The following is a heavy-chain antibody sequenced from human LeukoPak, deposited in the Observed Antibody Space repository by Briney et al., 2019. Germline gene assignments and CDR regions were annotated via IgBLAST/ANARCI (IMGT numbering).Heavy chain of an antibody. CDR2: IYHSGST. V-gene: IGHV4-4*02. J-gene: IGHJ4*02. Sequence: SETLSLTCAVSGGSISSSNWWSWVRQPPGKGLEWIGEIYHSGSTNYNPSLKSRVTISVDKSKNQFSLKLSSVTAADTAVYYCARGVWGNWNYFDYWGQGTLVTVSS. CDR3: ARGVWGNWNYFDY. CDR1: GGSISSSNW. D-gene: IGHD1-1*01.